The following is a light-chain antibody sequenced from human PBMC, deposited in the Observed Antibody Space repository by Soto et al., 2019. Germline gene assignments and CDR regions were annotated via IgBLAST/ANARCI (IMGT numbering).Light chain of an antibody. CDR2: EVI. V-gene: IGLV2-14*03. J-gene: IGLJ1*01. CDR3: NSYTTSNTFV. Sequence: QSVLTQPSSLSGSPGQAITVSCSGTISDIGAHNFVSWYQQHPGKAPKLIIYEVINRPSGVSDRFSGSKSGNTASLTISGLQSEDEADYYCNSYTTSNTFVFGSGTKVTVL. CDR1: ISDIGAHNF.